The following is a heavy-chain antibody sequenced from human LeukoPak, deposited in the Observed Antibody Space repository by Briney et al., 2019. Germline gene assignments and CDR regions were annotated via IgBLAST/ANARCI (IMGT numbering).Heavy chain of an antibody. V-gene: IGHV1-69*13. Sequence: SVKVSCKASGGTFSSSAISWVRQAPGQGLEWMGGIIPIFGTANYAQKFQGRVTITADESTSTAYMELSSLRSEDTAVYYCARGQLDYYFDYWGQGTLVAVSS. CDR2: IIPIFGTA. CDR3: ARGQLDYYFDY. CDR1: GGTFSSSA. D-gene: IGHD6-13*01. J-gene: IGHJ4*02.